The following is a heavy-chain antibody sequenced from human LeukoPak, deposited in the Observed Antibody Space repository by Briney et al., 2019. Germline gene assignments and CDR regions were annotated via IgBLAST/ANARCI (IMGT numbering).Heavy chain of an antibody. D-gene: IGHD6-13*01. CDR2: VYSGGTT. V-gene: IGHV3-53*01. CDR1: GFTVRSNY. Sequence: GGSLRLSCVASGFTVRSNYMSWVRQAPGRGLEWVSVVYSGGTTYYADSVKGRFTISRDNSKNTLYLQMNSLRAEDTAVYYCARVKVAVAGIGWFDPWGQGSLVTASS. CDR3: ARVKVAVAGIGWFDP. J-gene: IGHJ5*02.